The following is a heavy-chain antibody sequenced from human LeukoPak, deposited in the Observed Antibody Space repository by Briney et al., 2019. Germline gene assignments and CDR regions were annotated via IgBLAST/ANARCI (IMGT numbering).Heavy chain of an antibody. V-gene: IGHV4-39*01. CDR2: IYDSGST. Sequence: PSETLSLTCTVSGGSISSYYWGWIRQPPGKGLEWIESIYDSGSTYYSPSLKSRVTISVDTSKNQFSLKLNSVTAADTAVYYCARHYGPWGQGTLVTVSS. CDR3: ARHYGP. J-gene: IGHJ5*02. D-gene: IGHD3-10*01. CDR1: GGSISSYY.